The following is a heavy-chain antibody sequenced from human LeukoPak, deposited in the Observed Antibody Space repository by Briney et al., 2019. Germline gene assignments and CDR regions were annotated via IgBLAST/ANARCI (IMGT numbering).Heavy chain of an antibody. Sequence: SETLSLTCTVSGGSISSSSSYWAWIRQPPGTGLEWIGNIYYSGSTFYSPSLKSRLTIFVDTSKNQFSLKLSSVTAADTAVYYCARDTFLAIPAYYYYYMDVWGQGTLVTVSS. J-gene: IGHJ6*03. V-gene: IGHV4-39*07. D-gene: IGHD3-16*01. CDR1: GGSISSSSSY. CDR3: ARDTFLAIPAYYYYYMDV. CDR2: IYYSGST.